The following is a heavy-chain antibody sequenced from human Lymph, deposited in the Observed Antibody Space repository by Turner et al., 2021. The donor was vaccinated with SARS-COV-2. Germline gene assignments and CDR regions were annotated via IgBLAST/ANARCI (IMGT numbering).Heavy chain of an antibody. D-gene: IGHD4-17*01. Sequence: EVQLVESGGGLVKPGGSLRLSCAASGFTFSTYSMNWVRQAPGKGREWILSISSSSSYIYYADSVKGRFTISRDDAKNSLYLQMNSLRAEDTAVYFCARDIPTTADYFDYWGQGTLVTVSS. V-gene: IGHV3-21*01. J-gene: IGHJ4*02. CDR3: ARDIPTTADYFDY. CDR2: ISSSSSYI. CDR1: GFTFSTYS.